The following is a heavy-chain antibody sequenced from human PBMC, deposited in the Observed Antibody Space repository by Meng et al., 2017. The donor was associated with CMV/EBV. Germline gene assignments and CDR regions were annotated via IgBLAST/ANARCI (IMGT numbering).Heavy chain of an antibody. J-gene: IGHJ6*02. D-gene: IGHD3-16*01. CDR1: GFTFSSYS. Sequence: GESLKISCAASGFTFSSYSMNWVRQAPGRGLEWVSYISNSGNTIYYADSVKGRFTISRDNAKNSLYLQMNSLRAEDAAVYYCARDQKGLRLKWAYYYGMDVWGQGTTVTVSS. CDR3: ARDQKGLRLKWAYYYGMDV. V-gene: IGHV3-48*04. CDR2: ISNSGNTI.